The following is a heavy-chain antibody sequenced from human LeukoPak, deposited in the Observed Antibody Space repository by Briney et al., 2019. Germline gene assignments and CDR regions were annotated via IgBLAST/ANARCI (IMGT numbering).Heavy chain of an antibody. CDR3: ARDYEGDGTGYAFDI. V-gene: IGHV1-18*01. CDR1: GDSFTTYG. CDR2: VCVYNGKI. J-gene: IGHJ3*02. Sequence: ASVKVSSKSSGDSFTTYGVSCVRQAPGQGVGWGGWVCVYNGKIKYVQKFPGRVTMTTDTSTSPVYMELRSLRSEDTAVYYCARDYEGDGTGYAFDIWGQGTMVTVS. D-gene: IGHD3/OR15-3a*01.